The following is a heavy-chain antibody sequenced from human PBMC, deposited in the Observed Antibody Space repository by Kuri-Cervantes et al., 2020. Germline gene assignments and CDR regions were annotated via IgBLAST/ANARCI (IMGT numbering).Heavy chain of an antibody. CDR2: INHSGST. Sequence: SETLSLTCAVYGGSFSGYYWSWIRQPPGKGLEWIGEINHSGSTNYNPSLKSRVTISVDTSKNQFSLKLSSVTAADTAVYYCARARGESDAFDIWGQGTMVTVSS. V-gene: IGHV4-34*01. D-gene: IGHD3-16*01. J-gene: IGHJ3*02. CDR3: ARARGESDAFDI. CDR1: GGSFSGYY.